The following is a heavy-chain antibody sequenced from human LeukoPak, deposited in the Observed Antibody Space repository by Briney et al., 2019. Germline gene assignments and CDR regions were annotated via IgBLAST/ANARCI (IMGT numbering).Heavy chain of an antibody. J-gene: IGHJ5*02. CDR1: GGSFRNFY. V-gene: IGHV4-4*07. CDR2: IYTSGST. D-gene: IGHD6-19*01. Sequence: SETLSLTCTLSGGSFRNFYWNWIRQPAGQGLEWIGRIYTSGSTNYNSSLKSRVTMSLDTSKYQISLKLTSVTAADTAIYYCASGGSGWYNYFDPWGQGTLVTISS. CDR3: ASGGSGWYNYFDP.